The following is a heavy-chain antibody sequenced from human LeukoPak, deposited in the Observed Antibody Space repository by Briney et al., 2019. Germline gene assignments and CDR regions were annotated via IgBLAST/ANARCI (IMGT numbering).Heavy chain of an antibody. Sequence: SSETLSLICTVSGGSISSSSYYWGWIRQPPGKGLEWIGSIYYSGSTYYNPSLKSRVTISVDTSKNQFSLKLSSVTAADTAVYYCARDGNWGLTFDYWGQGTLVTVSS. CDR2: IYYSGST. V-gene: IGHV4-39*07. CDR1: GGSISSSSYY. CDR3: ARDGNWGLTFDY. D-gene: IGHD7-27*01. J-gene: IGHJ4*02.